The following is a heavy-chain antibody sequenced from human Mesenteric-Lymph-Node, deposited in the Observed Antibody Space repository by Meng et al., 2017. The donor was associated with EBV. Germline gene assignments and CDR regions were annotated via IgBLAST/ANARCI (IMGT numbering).Heavy chain of an antibody. D-gene: IGHD1-1*01. CDR2: IHYSGST. J-gene: IGHJ4*02. Sequence: VLRQSSGPGLVKPSSTLSLTCTVSGGSVTSGSYYWNWIRQPPGKRLEWIGYIHYSGSTNYNPSLKSQITISVDTSKNQLSLRVSHVTAADTAVYYCARGRRGVQYFDFWGQGALVTVSS. CDR1: GGSVTSGSYY. V-gene: IGHV4-61*01. CDR3: ARGRRGVQYFDF.